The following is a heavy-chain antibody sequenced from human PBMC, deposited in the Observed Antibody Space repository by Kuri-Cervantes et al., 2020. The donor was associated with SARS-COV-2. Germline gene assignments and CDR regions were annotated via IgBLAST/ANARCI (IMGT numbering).Heavy chain of an antibody. V-gene: IGHV4-4*07. D-gene: IGHD2-8*01. CDR1: GGSISTYY. CDR3: ARDFSTNGVFYWYFDL. Sequence: SETLSLTCTVSGGSISTYYWSWIRQSAGKGLEWIGRIYSSGSTDYNPSLKSRVTMSVDTSKNQFSLKLSSVTAADTAVYYCARDFSTNGVFYWYFDLWGRGTLVTVSS. CDR2: IYSSGST. J-gene: IGHJ2*01.